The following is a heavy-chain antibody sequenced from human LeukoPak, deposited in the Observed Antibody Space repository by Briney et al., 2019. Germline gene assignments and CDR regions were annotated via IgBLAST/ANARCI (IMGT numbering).Heavy chain of an antibody. D-gene: IGHD2-21*02. CDR2: IIPIFGTA. Sequence: SVKVSCKASGGTFSSYAISWVRQAPGQGLEWMGGIIPIFGTANYAQKFQGRVTITADKSTSTAYMELSSLRSEDTAVYYCASDCDTPGDGAFDIWGQGTMVTVSS. CDR3: ASDCDTPGDGAFDI. CDR1: GGTFSSYA. V-gene: IGHV1-69*06. J-gene: IGHJ3*02.